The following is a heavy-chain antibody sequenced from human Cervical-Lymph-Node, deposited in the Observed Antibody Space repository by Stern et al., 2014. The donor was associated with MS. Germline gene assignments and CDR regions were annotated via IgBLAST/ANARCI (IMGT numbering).Heavy chain of an antibody. CDR1: GFSLSTSGVA. D-gene: IGHD5-18*01. V-gene: IGHV2-5*02. CDR2: IYWDDDK. J-gene: IGHJ5*02. Sequence: QITLKESGPTLVKPTQTLTLTCTFSGFSLSTSGVAGGWIRQPPGKALEWLATIYWDDDKRYSASLKSRLTITKDSPKNQVVLTMTNMDPVDTATYYCAHRHYSGWFDPWGQGILVTVSS. CDR3: AHRHYSGWFDP.